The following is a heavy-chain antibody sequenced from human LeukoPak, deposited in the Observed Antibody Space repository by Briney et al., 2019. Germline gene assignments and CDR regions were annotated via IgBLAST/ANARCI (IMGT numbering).Heavy chain of an antibody. Sequence: ASVKVSCKASGYTFTSYDFNWVRQATGQRPEWMGWMSPNSGDTGYAQKFQDRVTMTRNTSISTAYMELSSLRSEDTAVYYCARILTAKNYGMDVWGQGTTVTVSS. CDR1: GYTFTSYD. D-gene: IGHD2-8*01. CDR3: ARILTAKNYGMDV. V-gene: IGHV1-8*01. CDR2: MSPNSGDT. J-gene: IGHJ6*02.